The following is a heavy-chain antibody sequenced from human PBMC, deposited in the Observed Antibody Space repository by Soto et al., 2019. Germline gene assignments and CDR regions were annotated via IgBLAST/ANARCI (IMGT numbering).Heavy chain of an antibody. J-gene: IGHJ4*02. CDR1: GFTFSDYY. V-gene: IGHV3-11*01. D-gene: IGHD6-19*01. Sequence: GGSLRLSCAASGFTFSDYYMSWICQAPGKGLEWVSYISSSGSTIYYADSVKGRFTISRDNAKNSLYLQMNSLRAEDTAVYYCARATDLAVAGTVSSLDYWGQGTLVTVSS. CDR3: ARATDLAVAGTVSSLDY. CDR2: ISSSGSTI.